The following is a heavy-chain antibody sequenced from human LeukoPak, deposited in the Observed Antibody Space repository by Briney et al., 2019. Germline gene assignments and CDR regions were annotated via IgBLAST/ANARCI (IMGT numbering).Heavy chain of an antibody. J-gene: IGHJ4*02. CDR2: VDHTGST. V-gene: IGHV4-59*01. D-gene: IGHD1-26*01. CDR1: DDSITMYY. CDR3: ARGGRGVGVHFDY. Sequence: PSETLSLTCTVSDDSITMYYWTWIRQPPGKGLEWIGYVDHTGSTNYNPSLKSRVTISVDTSKNQFSLKLSSVTAADTAVYYCARGGRGVGVHFDYWGQGTLVTVSS.